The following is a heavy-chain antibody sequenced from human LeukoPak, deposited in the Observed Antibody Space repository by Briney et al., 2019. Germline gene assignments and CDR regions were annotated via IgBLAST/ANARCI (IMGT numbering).Heavy chain of an antibody. Sequence: PSETLSLTCAVYGGSFSGYYWSWIRQPPGKGLEWIGEINHSGSTNYNPSLKSRVTISVDTSKNQFSLKLSSVTAADTAVYYCARAQYSGSYLNDAFDIWGQGTMVTVSS. J-gene: IGHJ3*02. CDR1: GGSFSGYY. D-gene: IGHD1-26*01. CDR3: ARAQYSGSYLNDAFDI. CDR2: INHSGST. V-gene: IGHV4-34*01.